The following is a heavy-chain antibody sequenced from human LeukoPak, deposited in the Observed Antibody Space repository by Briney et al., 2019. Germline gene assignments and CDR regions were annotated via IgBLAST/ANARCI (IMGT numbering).Heavy chain of an antibody. J-gene: IGHJ4*02. CDR2: ISWNSGSI. CDR1: GFTFDDYA. V-gene: IGHV3-9*01. D-gene: IGHD2-21*01. CDR3: ASSIN. Sequence: PGRSLRLSCAASGFTFDDYAMHWVRHAPGKGLEWGSGISWNSGSIGYADSVKGRFTISRGNAKNSLYLQMNSLRAEDTALYYCASSINWGQGTLVTVSS.